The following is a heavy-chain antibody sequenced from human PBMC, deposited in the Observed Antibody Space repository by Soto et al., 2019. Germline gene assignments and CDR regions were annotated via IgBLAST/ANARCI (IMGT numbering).Heavy chain of an antibody. CDR3: ATDEYFGSEIYFYYYGMDV. CDR2: IYYNGST. CDR1: GGSISIGGYF. Sequence: QVQLQESGPGLVKPSQTLSLTCTVSGGSISIGGYFWSWIRQYPGKGLEWIGHIYYNGSTYYNPSLKSRVTISIDTSKNQFSLRLTSVTAAHTAVYYCATDEYFGSEIYFYYYGMDVWGQGTTVTVPS. J-gene: IGHJ6*02. D-gene: IGHD3-10*01. V-gene: IGHV4-31*03.